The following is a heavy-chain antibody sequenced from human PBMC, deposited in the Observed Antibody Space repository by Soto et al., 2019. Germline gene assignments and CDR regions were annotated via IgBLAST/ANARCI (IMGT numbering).Heavy chain of an antibody. CDR1: GYTFTNYG. Sequence: GASVKVSCKASGYTFTNYGITWVRQAPGQGLEWMGWISAYNGDTHYTQRLQGRVTMTTDTSTSTAYMELSSLRSEDTAVYYCARRYCSSTSCQEFDPWGQGTLVTVSS. CDR2: ISAYNGDT. D-gene: IGHD2-2*01. J-gene: IGHJ5*02. CDR3: ARRYCSSTSCQEFDP. V-gene: IGHV1-18*01.